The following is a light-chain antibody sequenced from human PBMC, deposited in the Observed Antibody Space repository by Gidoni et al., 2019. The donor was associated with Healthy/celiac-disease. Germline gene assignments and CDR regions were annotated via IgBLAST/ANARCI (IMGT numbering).Light chain of an antibody. V-gene: IGKV3-20*01. CDR3: QQYGSSPMVT. CDR1: QSVSSSY. Sequence: EIVLTQSPGPLSLSPGERATLSCRASQSVSSSYSAWYQQIPGQAPRLLIYGASSRATGIPDRFSGSGSGTDFTLTISRLEPEDFAVYYCQQYGSSPMVTFGPGTKVDIK. J-gene: IGKJ3*01. CDR2: GAS.